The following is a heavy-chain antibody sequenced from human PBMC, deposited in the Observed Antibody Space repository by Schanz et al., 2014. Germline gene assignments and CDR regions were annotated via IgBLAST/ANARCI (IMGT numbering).Heavy chain of an antibody. Sequence: QGKRVQSGAEVKKPGASVKVSCKASGYTFTVYYMHWVRQAPGQGLEWLGWINPNSGATSSAQKFQGRVTMTRDTSSSTVYMQLSSLTSDDTAIYYCARVTTGYDSWGQGTLVTVSS. V-gene: IGHV1-2*02. CDR2: INPNSGAT. D-gene: IGHD5-12*01. J-gene: IGHJ4*02. CDR3: ARVTTGYDS. CDR1: GYTFTVYY.